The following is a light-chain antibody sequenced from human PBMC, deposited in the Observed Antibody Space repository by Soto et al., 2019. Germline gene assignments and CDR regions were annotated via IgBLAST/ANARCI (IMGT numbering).Light chain of an antibody. CDR1: SSDVGGYNY. CDR2: DVS. Sequence: QSALTQPRSVSGSPGQSVTISCTGTSSDVGGYNYVSWYQQYPGTAPKLMIYDVSLRPSGVPDRFSGSKSGNTASLTISGLQAEDEADYYCCSYAGTYTFYGFRSGTKVTVL. V-gene: IGLV2-11*01. J-gene: IGLJ1*01. CDR3: CSYAGTYTFYG.